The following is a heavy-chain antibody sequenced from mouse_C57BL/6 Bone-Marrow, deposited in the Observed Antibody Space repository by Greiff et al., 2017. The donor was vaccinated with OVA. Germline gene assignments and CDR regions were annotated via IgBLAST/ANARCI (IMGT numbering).Heavy chain of an antibody. CDR2: ISSGGSYT. Sequence: EVMLVESGGDLVKPGGSLKLSCAASGFTFSSYGMSWVRQTPDKRLEWVATISSGGSYTYYPDSVKGRFTISRDNAKNTLYLQMSSLKSEDTAMYYCARQGLRFAYWGQGTLVTVSA. D-gene: IGHD2-4*01. CDR3: ARQGLRFAY. J-gene: IGHJ3*01. CDR1: GFTFSSYG. V-gene: IGHV5-6*01.